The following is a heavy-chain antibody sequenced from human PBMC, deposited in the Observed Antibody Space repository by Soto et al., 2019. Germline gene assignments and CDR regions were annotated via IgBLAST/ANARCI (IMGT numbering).Heavy chain of an antibody. Sequence: ASVKVSCKASGYTFTSYYMHWVRQAPGQGLEWMGIIDHSGGSTSYAQKFQGRVTMTRDTSTSTGYMDLSSLRSEDTAVYYGARDGYHCGPGSYVSGMDVWG. V-gene: IGHV1-46*01. CDR1: GYTFTSYY. CDR2: IDHSGGST. J-gene: IGHJ6*02. CDR3: ARDGYHCGPGSYVSGMDV. D-gene: IGHD3-10*01.